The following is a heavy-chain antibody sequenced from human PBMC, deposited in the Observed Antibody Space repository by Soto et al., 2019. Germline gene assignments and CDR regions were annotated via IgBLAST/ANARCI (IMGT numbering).Heavy chain of an antibody. D-gene: IGHD2-21*02. CDR2: VNPSGGHT. CDR1: GDTFTDYY. Sequence: QVQLMQSGAEVKKPGASVKVSCKASGDTFTDYYIHWVRQAPGQGLEWVGTVNPSGGHTTYAQHFLGRVTITRYTCTSTLCMELTSLTSDETAIYYGARGGHVVVVTAALDYWGQGTLVTVSS. V-gene: IGHV1-46*01. J-gene: IGHJ4*02. CDR3: ARGGHVVVVTAALDY.